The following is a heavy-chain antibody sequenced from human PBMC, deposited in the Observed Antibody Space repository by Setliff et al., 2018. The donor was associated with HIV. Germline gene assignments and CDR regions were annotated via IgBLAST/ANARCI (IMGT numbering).Heavy chain of an antibody. CDR2: VYYTGAT. Sequence: SETLSLTCTVSGGSVNRTNFYWAWIRQPPGRGLEWLGNVYYTGATYVHPSLNSRVTVSIDASKNQFSVKMRSVTAADTAVYYCASWGAGGNSGFDYWGRGTLVTVSS. CDR3: ASWGAGGNSGFDY. CDR1: GGSVNRTNFY. D-gene: IGHD2-21*01. V-gene: IGHV4-39*07. J-gene: IGHJ4*02.